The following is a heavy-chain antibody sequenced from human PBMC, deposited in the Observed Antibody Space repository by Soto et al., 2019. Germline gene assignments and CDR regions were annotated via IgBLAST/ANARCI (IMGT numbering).Heavy chain of an antibody. J-gene: IGHJ4*02. CDR2: ISWNSGSI. Sequence: PGGSLRLSCAASGFTFDDYAMHWVRQAPGKGLEWVSGISWNSGSIGYADSVKGRFTISRDNAKNSLYLQMNSLRAEDTAVYYCAKLKRGAPVSYFDHWGQGILGTSPQ. CDR3: AKLKRGAPVSYFDH. CDR1: GFTFDDYA. V-gene: IGHV3-9*01. D-gene: IGHD1-26*01.